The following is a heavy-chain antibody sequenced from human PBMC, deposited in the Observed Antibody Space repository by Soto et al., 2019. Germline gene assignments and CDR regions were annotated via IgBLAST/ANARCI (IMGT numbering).Heavy chain of an antibody. D-gene: IGHD4-17*01. J-gene: IGHJ2*01. CDR1: GGSISSYY. V-gene: IGHV4-59*01. Sequence: QVQLQESGPGLVKPSETLSLTCTVSGGSISSYYWSWIRQPPGKGLEWIGYMYYSGSTNYNPTLKSVVTISVDTTKTQFSMQLSSVTAAHTAVYYCARLGSSYGDHGTPYWYFDLWGRGTLVTVSS. CDR3: ARLGSSYGDHGTPYWYFDL. CDR2: MYYSGST.